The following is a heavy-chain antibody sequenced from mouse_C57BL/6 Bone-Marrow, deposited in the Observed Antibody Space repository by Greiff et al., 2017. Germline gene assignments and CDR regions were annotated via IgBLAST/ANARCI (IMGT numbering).Heavy chain of an antibody. CDR1: GYTFTSYW. V-gene: IGHV1-59*01. J-gene: IGHJ1*03. CDR2: IDPSDSYT. D-gene: IGHD4-1*01. CDR3: ARDDWDAVRGYFDV. Sequence: QVTLKVSGAELVRPGTSVKLSCKASGYTFTSYWMHWVKQRPGQGLEWIGVIDPSDSYTNYNQKFKGKATLTVDTSSSTAYMQLSSLTSEDSAVYYCARDDWDAVRGYFDVWGTGTTVTVSS.